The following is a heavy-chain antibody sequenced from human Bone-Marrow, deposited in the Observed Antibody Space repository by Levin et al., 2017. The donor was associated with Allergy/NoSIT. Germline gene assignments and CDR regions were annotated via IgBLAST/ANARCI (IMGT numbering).Heavy chain of an antibody. CDR2: ISYDGSNI. Sequence: GGSLRLSCAASGFTFSHFPIHWVRQPPGKGLEWVAIISYDGSNINYADSVKGRFIISRDNSNSTVHLQMMSLRPDDTAVYYCAREYFYGSGSPFDYWGQGTLVTVSS. J-gene: IGHJ4*02. CDR1: GFTFSHFP. V-gene: IGHV3-30*04. D-gene: IGHD3-10*01. CDR3: AREYFYGSGSPFDY.